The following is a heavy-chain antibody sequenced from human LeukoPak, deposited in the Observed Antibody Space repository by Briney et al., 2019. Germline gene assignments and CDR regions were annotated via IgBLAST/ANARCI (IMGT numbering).Heavy chain of an antibody. D-gene: IGHD3-10*01. J-gene: IGHJ3*02. Sequence: GASVKVSCKASGYTFTGYYMHWVRQAPGQGLEWMGWINPNSGGTNYAQKFQGRVTMTRDTSISTAYMELSRLRSEDTAVYYCARVSITMVRGVIGTRPGAFDIWGQGTMVTVSS. CDR2: INPNSGGT. CDR1: GYTFTGYY. V-gene: IGHV1-2*02. CDR3: ARVSITMVRGVIGTRPGAFDI.